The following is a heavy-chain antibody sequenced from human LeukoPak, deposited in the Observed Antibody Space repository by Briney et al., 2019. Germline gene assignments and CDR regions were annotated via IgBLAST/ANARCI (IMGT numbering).Heavy chain of an antibody. CDR1: GGSFSGYY. V-gene: IGHV4-34*01. Sequence: SETLSLTCAVYGGSFSGYYWSWIRQPPGKGLEWIGEINHSGSTNYNPSLKSRVTISVDTSKNQFSLKLGSVTAADTAVYYCASFPSIAARPSYWGQGTLVTVSS. J-gene: IGHJ4*02. CDR3: ASFPSIAARPSY. CDR2: INHSGST. D-gene: IGHD6-6*01.